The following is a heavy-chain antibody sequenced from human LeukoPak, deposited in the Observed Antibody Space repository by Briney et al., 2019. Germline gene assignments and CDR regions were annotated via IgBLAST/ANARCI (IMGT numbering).Heavy chain of an antibody. D-gene: IGHD2-15*01. CDR1: GFTFSTYA. V-gene: IGHV3-23*01. CDR3: AKDQHPYCSGGSCYSFDY. J-gene: IGHJ4*02. CDR2: ISGSGGST. Sequence: PGGSLRLSCAASGFTFSTYAMSWVRQAPGKGLEWVSGISGSGGSTYYADSVKGRFIISRDNSKNTLYLQMYSLRGEDTAVYYCAKDQHPYCSGGSCYSFDYWGQGTLVTVSS.